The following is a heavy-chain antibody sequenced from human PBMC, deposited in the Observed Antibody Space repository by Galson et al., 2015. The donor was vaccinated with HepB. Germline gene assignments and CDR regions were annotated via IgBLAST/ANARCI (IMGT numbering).Heavy chain of an antibody. D-gene: IGHD6-13*01. CDR1: EFTFNQYA. V-gene: IGHV3-23*01. CDR2: ISGSGGST. Sequence: SLRLSCAASEFTFNQYAMSWVRQAPGKGLEWVSAISGSGGSTYYADSVKGRFTISRDNSKNTLYLQMNSLRAEDTAVYYCAKHPRAGSWYVVDVWGQGTTVTVSS. J-gene: IGHJ6*02. CDR3: AKHPRAGSWYVVDV.